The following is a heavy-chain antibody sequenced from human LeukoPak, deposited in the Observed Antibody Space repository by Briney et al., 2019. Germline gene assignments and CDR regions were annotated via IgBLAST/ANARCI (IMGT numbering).Heavy chain of an antibody. D-gene: IGHD2-15*01. CDR2: IKPDESEK. V-gene: IGHV3-7*03. CDR1: GFTFSNYW. CDR3: AKGLVVDQYYFDY. J-gene: IGHJ4*02. Sequence: GGSLRLSCAASGFTFSNYWMTWVRQAPGKGLEWVANIKPDESEKYYVGSVKGRFTISRDNAKNSLYLQMNSLRAEDTAVYYCAKGLVVDQYYFDYWGQGTLVTVSS.